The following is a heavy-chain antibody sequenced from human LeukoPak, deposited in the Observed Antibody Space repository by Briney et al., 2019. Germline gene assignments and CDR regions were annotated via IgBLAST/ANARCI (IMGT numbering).Heavy chain of an antibody. Sequence: PSETLSLTCTVSGGSISSGGYYWSWIRQHPGKGLEWIGYIYYSGSTYYNPSLKSRVTISVDTSKNQFSLKLSSVTAADTAVYYCARDLISYYYHSRVDAFDIWGQGTMVTVSS. CDR3: ARDLISYYYHSRVDAFDI. CDR1: GGSISSGGYY. V-gene: IGHV4-31*03. CDR2: IYYSGST. J-gene: IGHJ3*02. D-gene: IGHD3-22*01.